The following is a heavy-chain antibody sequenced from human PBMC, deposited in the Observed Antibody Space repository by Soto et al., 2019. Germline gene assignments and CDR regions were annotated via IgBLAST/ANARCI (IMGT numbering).Heavy chain of an antibody. J-gene: IGHJ6*03. CDR2: ISASNGDT. V-gene: IGHV1-18*01. CDR1: GYTFTSHG. CDR3: ARMVRGSNIDYYHYMDV. D-gene: IGHD3-10*01. Sequence: ASVKVSCKASGYTFTSHGVSWVRQAPGQGLEWMGWISASNGDTNYAQKLQGRVTVTTDTSTSTAYMELRSLRSEDTAVYYCARMVRGSNIDYYHYMDVWGKGTTVTVSS.